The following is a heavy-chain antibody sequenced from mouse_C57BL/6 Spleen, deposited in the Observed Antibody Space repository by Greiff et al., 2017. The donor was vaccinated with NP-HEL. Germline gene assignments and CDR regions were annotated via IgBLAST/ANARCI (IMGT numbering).Heavy chain of an antibody. CDR1: GFTFSSYA. CDR3: TRAGGSGYWFAY. D-gene: IGHD3-2*02. CDR2: ISSGGDYI. J-gene: IGHJ3*01. V-gene: IGHV5-9-1*02. Sequence: EVKLVESGEGLVKPGGSLKLSCAASGFTFSSYAMSWVRQTPEKRLEWVAYISSGGDYIYYADTVKGRFTISSDNARNTLYLQMSSLKSEDTAMYYCTRAGGSGYWFAYWGQGTLVTVSA.